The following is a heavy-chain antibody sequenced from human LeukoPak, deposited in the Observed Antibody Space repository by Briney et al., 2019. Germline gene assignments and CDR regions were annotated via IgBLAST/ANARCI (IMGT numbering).Heavy chain of an antibody. J-gene: IGHJ3*02. Sequence: SQTLSPTCTVAGPSISGYYSSWIRQPAGKGLEWIGRIYPSGRTNYNPSLTSRVTMPVDTSKIQFSLQLRSVTAADTAVYYCARDRCAMCAFDIWGQGTMVTVSS. D-gene: IGHD5-24*01. CDR1: GPSISGYY. CDR2: IYPSGRT. V-gene: IGHV4-4*07. CDR3: ARDRCAMCAFDI.